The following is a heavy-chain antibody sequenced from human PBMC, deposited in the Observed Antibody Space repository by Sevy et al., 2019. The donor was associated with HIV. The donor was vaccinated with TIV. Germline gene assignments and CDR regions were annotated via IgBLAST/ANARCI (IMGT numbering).Heavy chain of an antibody. D-gene: IGHD3-22*01. CDR1: GGSFSGYY. V-gene: IGHV4-34*01. J-gene: IGHJ4*02. Sequence: SETLSLTCAVYGGSFSGYYWSWIRQPPGKGLEWIGEINHSGSTNYNPSLKSRVTISVDMSKNQFSLKVSSVTAADTAVYYCARTRYITMIGYYFDYWGQGTLVTVSS. CDR3: ARTRYITMIGYYFDY. CDR2: INHSGST.